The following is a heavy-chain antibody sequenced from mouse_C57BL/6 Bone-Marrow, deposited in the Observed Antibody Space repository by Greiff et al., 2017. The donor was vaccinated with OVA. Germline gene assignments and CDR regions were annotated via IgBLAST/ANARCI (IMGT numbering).Heavy chain of an antibody. V-gene: IGHV1-52*01. CDR2: IDPSDSET. J-gene: IGHJ3*01. Sequence: QVQLQQPGAELVRPGSSVKLSCKASGYTFTSYWMHWVKQRPIQGLEWIGNIDPSDSETHYNQKFKDKATLTVDKSSSTAYMQLSSLTSEDSAVYYCATYYGNSTVFAYWGQGTLVTVSA. CDR3: ATYYGNSTVFAY. CDR1: GYTFTSYW. D-gene: IGHD2-1*01.